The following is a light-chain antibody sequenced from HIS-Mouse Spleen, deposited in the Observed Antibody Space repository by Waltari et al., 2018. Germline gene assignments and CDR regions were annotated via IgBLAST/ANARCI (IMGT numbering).Light chain of an antibody. Sequence: QSALTQPPSASGSPGQSVTISCTGTSSDVGGYNYFSLYQQHPGKAPKLMIYEVSKRPSGVPDRFSGSKSGNTASLTVSGLQAEDEADYYCSSYAGSNNVVFGGGTKLTVL. CDR3: SSYAGSNNVV. CDR2: EVS. CDR1: SSDVGGYNY. J-gene: IGLJ2*01. V-gene: IGLV2-8*01.